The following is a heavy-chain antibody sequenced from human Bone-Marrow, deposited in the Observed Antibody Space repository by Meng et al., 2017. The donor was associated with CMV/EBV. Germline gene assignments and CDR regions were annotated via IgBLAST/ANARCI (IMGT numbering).Heavy chain of an antibody. CDR2: ISGSGGST. D-gene: IGHD3-9*01. CDR3: AKGAQYYDILTPFYY. V-gene: IGHV3-23*01. Sequence: GESLKISCAASGFTFSSYAMSWVRQAPGKGLEWVSAISGSGGSTYYADSVKGRFTISRDNSKNTLYLQMNSLRAEDTAVYYCAKGAQYYDILTPFYYWGQGTLVTVSS. J-gene: IGHJ4*02. CDR1: GFTFSSYA.